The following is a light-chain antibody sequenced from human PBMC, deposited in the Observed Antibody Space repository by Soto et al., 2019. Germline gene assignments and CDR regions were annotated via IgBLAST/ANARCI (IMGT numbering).Light chain of an antibody. CDR1: QGIGSA. J-gene: IGKJ5*01. CDR2: GAS. V-gene: IGKV1-12*01. CDR3: QQDKSFPIT. Sequence: DIQMTQSPSSVSASVGDRVVITCRASQGIGSALVWYQQKPGKAPDLLIFGASSLQGGVPSRFSGSGSGTEFTLTISSLQPEDFATYYCQQDKSFPITFGQVTRLEIE.